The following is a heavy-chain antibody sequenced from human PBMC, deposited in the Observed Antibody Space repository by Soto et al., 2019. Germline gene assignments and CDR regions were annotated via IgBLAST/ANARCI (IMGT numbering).Heavy chain of an antibody. D-gene: IGHD2-8*01. V-gene: IGHV4-34*01. CDR3: VRLIGNSWLDS. CDR2: INHSGST. CDR1: GGSFGGYD. J-gene: IGHJ5*01. Sequence: TSVTMCLTCVVEGGSFGGYDWSWIRQPPGKGLEWIGEINHSGSTNYNPSLKSRVTISVDTSKNQFSLKLSSVTAADTAVYYCVRLIGNSWLDSWGQGTPVTVSS.